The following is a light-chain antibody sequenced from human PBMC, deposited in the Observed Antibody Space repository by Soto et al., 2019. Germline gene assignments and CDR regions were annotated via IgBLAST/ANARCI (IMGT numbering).Light chain of an antibody. J-gene: IGKJ1*01. CDR3: QQYHNSPPT. CDR2: GAS. V-gene: IGKV3-20*01. CDR1: QSVSSSY. Sequence: EIVMTQSPATLSVSPGERATLSCRASQSVSSSYLAWYQRKPGQAPRLLIYGASSRATGIPDRFSGGGSGTDLTLTISRLEPEDFAVYYCQQYHNSPPTFGQVNKVDIK.